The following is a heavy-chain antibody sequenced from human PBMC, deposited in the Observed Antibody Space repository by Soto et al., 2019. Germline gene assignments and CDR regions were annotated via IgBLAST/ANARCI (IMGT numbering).Heavy chain of an antibody. D-gene: IGHD6-19*01. CDR2: ISYDGSNK. CDR3: ARSRLALDY. CDR1: GXTFSSYS. V-gene: IGHV3-30-3*01. Sequence: GSLRLSCAASGXTFSSYSMHWVRQAPGKGLEWVAVISYDGSNKYYADSVKGRFTISRDNSKNTLYLQMNSLISEDTAVYYCARSRLALDYWGQGTLGTVSS. J-gene: IGHJ4*02.